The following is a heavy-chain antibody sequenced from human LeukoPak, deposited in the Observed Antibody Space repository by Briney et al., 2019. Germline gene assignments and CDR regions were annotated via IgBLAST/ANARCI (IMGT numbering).Heavy chain of an antibody. CDR1: GFTFSSSW. J-gene: IGHJ4*02. CDR2: VNSDGSRT. V-gene: IGHV3-74*03. CDR3: ARVVDDYDSGGLSWFDY. Sequence: PGRSLRLSCAASGFTFSSSWMHWVRQGPGKGLEWVSRVNSDGSRTTYADSVKGRFTISRDNAKNTLYLQMNSLRAEDTAVYYCARVVDDYDSGGLSWFDYWGQGTLVTVSS. D-gene: IGHD3-22*01.